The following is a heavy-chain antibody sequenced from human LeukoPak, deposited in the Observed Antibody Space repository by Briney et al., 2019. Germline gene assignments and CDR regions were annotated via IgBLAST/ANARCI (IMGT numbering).Heavy chain of an antibody. CDR1: GGSISSYY. J-gene: IGHJ4*02. CDR3: AREGYSGHDFIY. CDR2: IYYSGDT. V-gene: IGHV4-59*01. D-gene: IGHD5-12*01. Sequence: SETLSLTCTVSGGSISSYYWSWIRQSPGGGLEWIGYIYYSGDTAYNPSLKSRVTISVDTSKNQFSLRLRSVTAADTAVYYCAREGYSGHDFIYWGQGTLVTVSS.